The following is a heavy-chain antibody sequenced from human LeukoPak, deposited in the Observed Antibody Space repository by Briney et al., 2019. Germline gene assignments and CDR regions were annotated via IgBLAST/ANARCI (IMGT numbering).Heavy chain of an antibody. CDR2: ISYDGSNK. V-gene: IGHV3-30*18. Sequence: PGGSLRLSCAASGFTFSSYGMHWVRQAPGKGLEWVAVISYDGSNKYYADSVKGRFTISRDNSKNTLYLQMNSLRAEDTAVYYCAKSGIAARLDYWGQETLVTVSS. CDR3: AKSGIAARLDY. CDR1: GFTFSSYG. D-gene: IGHD6-6*01. J-gene: IGHJ4*02.